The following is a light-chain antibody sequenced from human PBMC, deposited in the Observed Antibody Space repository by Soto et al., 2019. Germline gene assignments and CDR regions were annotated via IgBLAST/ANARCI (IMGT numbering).Light chain of an antibody. Sequence: EIVLTQSPGTLSLSPGERATLSFSASQSVSSSYLAWYQQKPGQAPRLLIYGASTRATGIPARFSGSESGTDFTLTISSLEPEDFAVYYCQQRSNWPQTFGQGTRLEIK. J-gene: IGKJ5*01. CDR1: QSVSSSY. CDR2: GAS. V-gene: IGKV3D-20*02. CDR3: QQRSNWPQT.